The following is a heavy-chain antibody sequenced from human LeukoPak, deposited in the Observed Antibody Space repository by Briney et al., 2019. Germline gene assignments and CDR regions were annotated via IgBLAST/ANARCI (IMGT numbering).Heavy chain of an antibody. CDR3: TTPRGTMVRGAFDY. J-gene: IGHJ4*02. CDR1: GFTFRNYW. V-gene: IGHV3-74*01. Sequence: GGSLRLSCAASGFTFRNYWMHWVRQVPGKGLVWDSHLNGDGSSITYADSVKGRFTISRDNAKSTLYLQMNSLKTEDTAVYYCTTPRGTMVRGAFDYWGQGTLVTVSS. D-gene: IGHD3-10*01. CDR2: LNGDGSSI.